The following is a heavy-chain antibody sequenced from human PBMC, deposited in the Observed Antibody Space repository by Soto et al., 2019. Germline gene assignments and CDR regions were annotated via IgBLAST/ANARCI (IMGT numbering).Heavy chain of an antibody. J-gene: IGHJ3*02. CDR1: GFTFTSSA. D-gene: IGHD3-22*01. CDR2: IVVGSGNT. V-gene: IGHV1-58*01. CDR3: AAGDSSGYTPDAFDI. Sequence: ASVKVSCKASGFTFTSSAVQWVRQARGQRLEWIGWIVVGSGNTDYAQKFQERVTITRDMSTSTAYMELSSLRSEDTAVYYCAAGDSSGYTPDAFDIWGQGTMVTVS.